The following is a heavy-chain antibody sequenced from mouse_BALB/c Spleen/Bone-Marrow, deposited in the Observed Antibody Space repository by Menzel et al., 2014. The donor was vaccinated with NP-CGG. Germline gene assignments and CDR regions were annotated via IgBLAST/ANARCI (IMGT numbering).Heavy chain of an antibody. CDR2: INPDSSTI. CDR3: ARLNYYGSLFV. V-gene: IGHV4-1*02. CDR1: GFDFSRCW. Sequence: EVQVVESGGGLVQPGGSLKLSCAASGFDFSRCWMSWVRQAPGKGLEWIGEINPDSSTINYTPSLKDKFIISRDNAKNTLYLQMSKVGSEDTALYYCARLNYYGSLFVWGAGTTVTVSS. J-gene: IGHJ1*01. D-gene: IGHD1-1*01.